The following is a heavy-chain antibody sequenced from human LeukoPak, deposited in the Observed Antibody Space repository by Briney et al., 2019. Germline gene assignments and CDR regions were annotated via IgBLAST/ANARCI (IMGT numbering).Heavy chain of an antibody. CDR1: GGTFSSYA. Sequence: GSSVKVSCKASGGTFSSYAISWVRQAPGQGLEWMGWISAYNGNTNYAQKLQGRVTMTTDTSTSTAYMELRSLRSDDTAVYYCARDSGYGGNSDYWGQGTLVTVSS. V-gene: IGHV1-18*01. D-gene: IGHD4-23*01. CDR3: ARDSGYGGNSDY. CDR2: ISAYNGNT. J-gene: IGHJ4*02.